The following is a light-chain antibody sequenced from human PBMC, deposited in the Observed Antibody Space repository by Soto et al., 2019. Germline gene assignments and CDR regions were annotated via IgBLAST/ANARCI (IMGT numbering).Light chain of an antibody. Sequence: QSVLTQPASVSGSPGQSITISCTGTSSDFGSYDLVSWYQQHPGRAPKLIIYEANKRPSGISHRFSGSKSGNTASLTISGLQAEDEADYHCCSYAGSTSYVLFGGGTKLTVL. CDR1: SSDFGSYDL. CDR2: EAN. V-gene: IGLV2-23*01. CDR3: CSYAGSTSYVL. J-gene: IGLJ2*01.